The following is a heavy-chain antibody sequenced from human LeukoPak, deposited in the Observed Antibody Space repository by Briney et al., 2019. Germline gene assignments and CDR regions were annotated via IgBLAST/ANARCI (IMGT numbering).Heavy chain of an antibody. CDR2: IWYDGNKK. D-gene: IGHD5-12*01. CDR3: ARDRGYDPHYYFDY. J-gene: IGHJ4*02. CDR1: GFTFSSYA. V-gene: IGHV3-33*01. Sequence: GGSLRLSCAASGFTFSSYAMHWVRQAPGKGLEWMAVIWYDGNKKYYEDSVKGRFTISRDNSKNTLYLQMNSLRAEDTAVYYCARDRGYDPHYYFDYWGQGTLVTVSS.